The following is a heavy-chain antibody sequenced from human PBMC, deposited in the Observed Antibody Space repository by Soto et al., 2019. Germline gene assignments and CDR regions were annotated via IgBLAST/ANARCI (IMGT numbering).Heavy chain of an antibody. V-gene: IGHV3-33*01. Sequence: GSLRLSCAASGFTFSSYGMHWVRQAPGKGLEWVAVIWYDGSNKYYADSVKGRFTISRDSSKNTLYLQMNSLRAEDTAVYYCAREAGTSFDGFDSWGQGTLVTVSS. J-gene: IGHJ5*01. CDR2: IWYDGSNK. D-gene: IGHD6-19*01. CDR1: GFTFSSYG. CDR3: AREAGTSFDGFDS.